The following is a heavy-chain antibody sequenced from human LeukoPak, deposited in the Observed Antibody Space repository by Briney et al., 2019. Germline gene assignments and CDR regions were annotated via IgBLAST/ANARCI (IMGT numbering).Heavy chain of an antibody. CDR3: AKADSTTWYNNYVDG. Sequence: GGSLTLSCAASGFSFSSYAMTWVRQAPGKGLEWVSALSVSGGNTYYADSVKGRFTTSRANSKNTLYLQMNSLRAEDTAVYYCAKADSTTWYNNYVDGWGQGALVTVSS. CDR1: GFSFSSYA. CDR2: LSVSGGNT. J-gene: IGHJ4*02. D-gene: IGHD2-2*02. V-gene: IGHV3-23*01.